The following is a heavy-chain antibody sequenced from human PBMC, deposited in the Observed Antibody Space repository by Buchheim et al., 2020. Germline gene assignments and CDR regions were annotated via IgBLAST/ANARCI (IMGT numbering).Heavy chain of an antibody. Sequence: EVQLLESGGGLVQPGGSPRLSCAASGFTFTTSPMSWVRQAPGKGLEWVSAISASGAGTSYADSVQGRFTMSRDNSQNTLYLPMNSLRVEDTAVYYCAKNSVHGDWPEYWGQGTL. CDR1: GFTFTTSP. J-gene: IGHJ4*02. CDR2: ISASGAGT. D-gene: IGHD4-17*01. V-gene: IGHV3-23*01. CDR3: AKNSVHGDWPEY.